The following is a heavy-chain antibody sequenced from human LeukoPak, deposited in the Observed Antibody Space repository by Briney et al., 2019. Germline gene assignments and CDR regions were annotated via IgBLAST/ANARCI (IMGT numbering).Heavy chain of an antibody. D-gene: IGHD4-17*01. J-gene: IGHJ6*02. CDR1: GYTFTVYY. CDR3: ARDRTTVTTGYYGMDV. CDR2: INPNTGVK. Sequence: ASVNVSFKASGYTFTVYYMHWVRQPPGQGLEWMGCINPNTGVKNYAQKFQGRVTLTRDTSIITAYMELTRLRSDDTAMYYCARDRTTVTTGYYGMDVWGQGTTLTVSS. V-gene: IGHV1-2*02.